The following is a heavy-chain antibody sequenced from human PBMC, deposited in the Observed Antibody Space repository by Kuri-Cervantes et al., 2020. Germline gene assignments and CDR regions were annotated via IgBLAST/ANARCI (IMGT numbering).Heavy chain of an antibody. CDR2: IYYSGST. Sequence: SETLSLTCVVSAYSISSDFYWGWIRQPPGKELERIGNIYYSGSTYNNPSLKSRVTISVDTSKNQFSLKLSSVTAADTAVYYCARDSSGYYYFDFWGQGTLVTVSS. D-gene: IGHD6-25*01. J-gene: IGHJ4*02. CDR3: ARDSSGYYYFDF. V-gene: IGHV4-38-2*01. CDR1: AYSISSDFY.